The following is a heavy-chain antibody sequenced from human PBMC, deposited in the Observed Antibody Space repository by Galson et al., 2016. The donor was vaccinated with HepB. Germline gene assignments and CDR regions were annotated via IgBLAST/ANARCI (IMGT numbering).Heavy chain of an antibody. CDR2: IYWDDED. CDR1: GISVTTFAVG. D-gene: IGHD3/OR15-3a*01. CDR3: AHRGRTRYFDT. Sequence: PALVKPTQTLTLTCSVSGISVTTFAVGVGWIRQSPGKAPEWLAIIYWDDEDRYSPSLKSRLTITRDTSKNQVVLTMINMDPEDTATYYCAHRGRTRYFDTWGQGTLVTVSS. V-gene: IGHV2-5*02. J-gene: IGHJ4*02.